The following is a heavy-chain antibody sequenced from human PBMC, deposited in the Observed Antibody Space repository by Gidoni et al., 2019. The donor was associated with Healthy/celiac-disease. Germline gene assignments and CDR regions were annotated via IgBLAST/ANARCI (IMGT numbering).Heavy chain of an antibody. J-gene: IGHJ4*02. D-gene: IGHD2-15*01. CDR3: ARGSEYCSGGSCYSGVVNY. Sequence: QVQLQQWGAGLLKPSETLSLTCAVYGGSFSGYSWSRNRQPPGKGLECIGEINHSGSTNYNPSLKSRVTISVDTSKNQFPLKLSSVTAADTAVYYCARGSEYCSGGSCYSGVVNYWGQGTLVTVSS. V-gene: IGHV4-34*01. CDR2: INHSGST. CDR1: GGSFSGYS.